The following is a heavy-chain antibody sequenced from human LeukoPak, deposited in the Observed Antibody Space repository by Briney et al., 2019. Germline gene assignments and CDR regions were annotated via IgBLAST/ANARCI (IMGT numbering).Heavy chain of an antibody. CDR2: ISSSSSYI. CDR3: ARDIRGPYVWGSYRPFDY. CDR1: GFTFSSYS. J-gene: IGHJ4*02. D-gene: IGHD3-16*02. V-gene: IGHV3-21*01. Sequence: PGXXLRLSCAASGFTFSSYSMNWVRQAPGKGLEWVSSISSSSSYIYYADSVKGRFTISRDNAKNSLYLQMNSLRAEDTAVYYCARDIRGPYVWGSYRPFDYWGQGTLVTVSS.